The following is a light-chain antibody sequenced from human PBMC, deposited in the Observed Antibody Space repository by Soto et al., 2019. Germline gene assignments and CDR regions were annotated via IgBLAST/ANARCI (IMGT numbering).Light chain of an antibody. J-gene: IGKJ4*01. CDR2: GAY. V-gene: IGKV3D-15*01. CDR3: QQYNDWPLT. CDR1: QSVDSN. Sequence: EIVMTQFSATPAVFSGGLATLSRRASQSVDSNLAWYQQKPGQTPRLLMYGAYTRPTGIPARFSGSGSGTEFTLTIISLQSEDSAVYYCQQYNDWPLTFGGGTTVDI.